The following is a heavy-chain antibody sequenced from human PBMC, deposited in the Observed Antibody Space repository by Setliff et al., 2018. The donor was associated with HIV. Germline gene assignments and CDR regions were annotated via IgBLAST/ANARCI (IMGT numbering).Heavy chain of an antibody. CDR3: ARDKGPYNFWSGYDTHYFDY. J-gene: IGHJ4*02. D-gene: IGHD3-3*01. CDR2: TYYRSKWYN. CDR1: GDSVSSNSAA. Sequence: PSQTLSLTCAISGDSVSSNSAAWNWIRQSPSRGLEWLGRTYYRSKWYNDYAVSVKSRITINPDTSKNQFSLQLNSVTPEDTAVYYCARDKGPYNFWSGYDTHYFDYWCQGTPVTV. V-gene: IGHV6-1*01.